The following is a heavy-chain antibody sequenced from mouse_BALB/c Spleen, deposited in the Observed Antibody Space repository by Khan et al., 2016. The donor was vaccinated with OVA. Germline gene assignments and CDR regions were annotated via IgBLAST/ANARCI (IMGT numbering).Heavy chain of an antibody. Sequence: EVELVESGGDLVKPGGSLRLSCAASGFTFSTYGMSWVRQPPDKRLEWVTTINSDGDYNYYPDTVKGRFTIYRNSAENILFLKMSSLKSEDTAIYYWASHLTGSFAYWGQGTLVTVSA. J-gene: IGHJ3*01. CDR2: INSDGDYN. CDR3: ASHLTGSFAY. D-gene: IGHD4-1*01. V-gene: IGHV5-6*01. CDR1: GFTFSTYG.